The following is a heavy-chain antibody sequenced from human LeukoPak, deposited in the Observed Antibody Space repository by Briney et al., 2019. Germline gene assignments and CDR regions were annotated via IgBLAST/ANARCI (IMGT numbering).Heavy chain of an antibody. J-gene: IGHJ4*02. CDR1: GFTFSNFG. Sequence: GGSLRLSCAASGFTFSNFGMHWVRQAPGKGLEWVAVIWFDGSNKYYADSVKGRYTISRDNPKNTLYLQMDSLRAEDTAPYYCARDESSGSLHFDYWGQGTLVTVSS. CDR2: IWFDGSNK. V-gene: IGHV3-33*01. CDR3: ARDESSGSLHFDY. D-gene: IGHD3-10*01.